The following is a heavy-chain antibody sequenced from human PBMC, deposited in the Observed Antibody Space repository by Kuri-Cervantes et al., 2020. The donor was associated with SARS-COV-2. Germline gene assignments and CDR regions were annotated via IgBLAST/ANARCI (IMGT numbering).Heavy chain of an antibody. J-gene: IGHJ3*02. D-gene: IGHD3-10*01. Sequence: SVKVSCKTSGFTFTSSAVQWVRQARGQRLEWIGWIVVGSGNTNYAQKFQGRVTMTRDTSISTAYMELSRLRSDDTAVYYCARAFKYGHIWFGELTNAFDIWGQGTMVTVSS. CDR2: IVVGSGNT. CDR1: GFTFTSSA. CDR3: ARAFKYGHIWFGELTNAFDI. V-gene: IGHV1-58*01.